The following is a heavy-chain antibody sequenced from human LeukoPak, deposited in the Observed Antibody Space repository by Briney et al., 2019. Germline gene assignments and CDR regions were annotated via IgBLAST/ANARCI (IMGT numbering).Heavy chain of an antibody. D-gene: IGHD3-3*01. J-gene: IGHJ4*02. CDR1: GFTFSSYA. V-gene: IGHV3-30-3*01. CDR2: ISYDGSNK. Sequence: PGGSLRLSCAASGFTFSSYAMHWVRQAPGKGLEWVAVISYDGSNKYYADSVKGRFTISRDNSKNTLYLQMNSLRAEDTAVYYCATPRDFWSGYEPQYYFDYWGQGTLVTVSS. CDR3: ATPRDFWSGYEPQYYFDY.